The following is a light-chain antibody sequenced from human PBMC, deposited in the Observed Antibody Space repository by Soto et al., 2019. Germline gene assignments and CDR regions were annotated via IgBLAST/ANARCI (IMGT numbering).Light chain of an antibody. Sequence: QSVLTQPASVSGSAGQSITISCTGTSSDDGGYNYVSWYQQHPGKAPKLMIYDVSNRPSGVSNRFSGSKSGNTASLTISGLQAEDEADYYCSSYTSSSTLVFGTGTKLT. CDR2: DVS. CDR1: SSDDGGYNY. CDR3: SSYTSSSTLV. V-gene: IGLV2-14*01. J-gene: IGLJ1*01.